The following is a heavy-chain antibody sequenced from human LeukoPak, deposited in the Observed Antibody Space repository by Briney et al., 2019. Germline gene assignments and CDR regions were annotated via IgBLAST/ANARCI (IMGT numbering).Heavy chain of an antibody. V-gene: IGHV3-66*01. Sequence: GGSLRLSCAASGFTVSNNHMRWVRQAPGEGLEWVSLIYSGGGTYYADAVKGRFTISRDGSKNMLYLQMDSLRAEDTAIYYCARDPPAVAANTYGWGQGTLVTVSS. CDR2: IYSGGGT. D-gene: IGHD6-6*01. CDR1: GFTVSNNH. J-gene: IGHJ4*02. CDR3: ARDPPAVAANTYG.